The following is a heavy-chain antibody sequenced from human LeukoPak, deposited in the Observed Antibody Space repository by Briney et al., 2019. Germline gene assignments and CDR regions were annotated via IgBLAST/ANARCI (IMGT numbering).Heavy chain of an antibody. V-gene: IGHV3-21*01. CDR2: ISSSSSYI. CDR3: ARANCGGDCRFDY. CDR1: GFTFSSYS. J-gene: IGHJ4*02. Sequence: GGSLRLSCAASGFTFSSYSMNWVRQAPGKGLEWVSFISSSSSYIYYADSVKGRFTISRDNAKNSLYLQMNSLRDEDTAVYYCARANCGGDCRFDYWGQGTLVTVSS. D-gene: IGHD2-21*02.